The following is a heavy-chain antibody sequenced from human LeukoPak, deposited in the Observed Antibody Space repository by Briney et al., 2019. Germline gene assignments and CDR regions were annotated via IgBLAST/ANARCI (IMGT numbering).Heavy chain of an antibody. V-gene: IGHV3-23*01. CDR2: ISGGST. J-gene: IGHJ3*02. CDR1: GFTFSSYA. D-gene: IGHD3-10*01. Sequence: GGSLRLSCAASGFTFSSYAMSWVRQAPGKGLEWVSAISGGSTYYADSVKGRFTISRDNSKNTLYLQMNSLRAEDTAVYYCAKAGSGSGSYAFDIWGQGTMVTVSS. CDR3: AKAGSGSGSYAFDI.